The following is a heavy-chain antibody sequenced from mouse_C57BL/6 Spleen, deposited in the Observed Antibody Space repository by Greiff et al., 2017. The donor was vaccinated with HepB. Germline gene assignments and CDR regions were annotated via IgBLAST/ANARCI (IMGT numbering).Heavy chain of an antibody. Sequence: QVQLQQSGAELARPGASVKLSCKASGYTFTSYGISWVKQRTGQGLEWIGEIDPRRGNNKYNKKFKGKATLTADKSSSTAYRELRSLTSEDYAVYFCARDYLTYAIDYWGQGISVTVSS. D-gene: IGHD5-5*01. CDR1: GYTFTSYG. CDR2: IDPRRGNN. J-gene: IGHJ4*01. V-gene: IGHV1-81*01. CDR3: ARDYLTYAIDY.